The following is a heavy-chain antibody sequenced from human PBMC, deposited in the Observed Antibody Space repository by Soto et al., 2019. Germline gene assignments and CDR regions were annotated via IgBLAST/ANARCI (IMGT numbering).Heavy chain of an antibody. V-gene: IGHV1-18*01. D-gene: IGHD5-12*01. CDR2: ISAYNGNT. CDR3: ARDGVVVATVRKGVNAFDI. Sequence: QVPLVQSGAEVKKPGASVKVSCKASGYTFTSYGISWVRQAPGQGLEWMGWISAYNGNTNYAQKLQGRVTMTTDTSTSTAYMELRSLRSDDTAVYYCARDGVVVATVRKGVNAFDIWGQGTMVTVSS. J-gene: IGHJ3*02. CDR1: GYTFTSYG.